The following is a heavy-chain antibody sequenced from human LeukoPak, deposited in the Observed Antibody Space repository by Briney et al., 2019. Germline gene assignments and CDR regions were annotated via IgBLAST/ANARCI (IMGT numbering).Heavy chain of an antibody. Sequence: ASVKVSCKASGYTFTSYGISWVRQAPGQGLEWMGGIIPIFGTANYAQKFQGRVTITADESTSTAYMELSSLRSEDTAVYYCARDLAPTYYYDSSGFYGMDVWGQGTTVTVSS. J-gene: IGHJ6*02. V-gene: IGHV1-69*13. CDR2: IIPIFGTA. CDR3: ARDLAPTYYYDSSGFYGMDV. D-gene: IGHD3-22*01. CDR1: GYTFTSYG.